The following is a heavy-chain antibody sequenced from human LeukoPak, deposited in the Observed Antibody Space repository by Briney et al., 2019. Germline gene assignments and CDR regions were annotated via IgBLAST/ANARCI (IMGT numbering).Heavy chain of an antibody. CDR3: ATGIGREGTFRGQLDY. CDR1: GYTLTELP. D-gene: IGHD3-16*01. J-gene: IGHJ4*02. CDR2: FDPEDGGT. Sequence: ASVKVSCKVSGYTLTELPMHWVRQAPGKGLEWMGGFDPEDGGTIYAQKFQGRVTMTEDTSTDTAYMELSSLRSEDTAVYYCATGIGREGTFRGQLDYWGQGTLVTVSS. V-gene: IGHV1-24*01.